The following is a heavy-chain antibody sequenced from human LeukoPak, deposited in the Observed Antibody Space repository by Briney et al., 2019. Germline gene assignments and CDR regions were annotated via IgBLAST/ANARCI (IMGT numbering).Heavy chain of an antibody. D-gene: IGHD3-10*01. CDR2: ISGSGGST. CDR3: ARGSLTMVRGVIILNNYYGMDV. CDR1: GFTFSSYA. V-gene: IGHV3-23*01. Sequence: VKLGGSLRLSCAASGFTFSSYAMRWVRQAPGKGLEWVSAISGSGGSTYYADSVKGRFSISRDNAKNSLYLQMNSLRAEDTAVYYCARGSLTMVRGVIILNNYYGMDVWGQGTTVTVSS. J-gene: IGHJ6*02.